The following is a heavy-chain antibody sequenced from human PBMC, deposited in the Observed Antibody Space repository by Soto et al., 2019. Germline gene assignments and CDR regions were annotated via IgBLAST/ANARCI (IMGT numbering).Heavy chain of an antibody. CDR3: ARDGGRHSGGIDY. J-gene: IGHJ4*02. D-gene: IGHD1-26*01. Sequence: QVQLVQSGAEVKKPGSSVKVSCKASGGTFSSYSINWVRQAPGQGLEWMGEIIPIFGTANYAQKFQGRATITAHESTSTAYMELSSLRSEDTAVYYCARDGGRHSGGIDYWGQGTLVTVSS. V-gene: IGHV1-69*01. CDR2: IIPIFGTA. CDR1: GGTFSSYS.